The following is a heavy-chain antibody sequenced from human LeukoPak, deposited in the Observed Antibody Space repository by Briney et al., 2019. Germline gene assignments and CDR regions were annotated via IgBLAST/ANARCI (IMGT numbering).Heavy chain of an antibody. J-gene: IGHJ6*03. CDR3: ARGGSGVGSGSYWGLDYYYYYMDV. CDR2: IYTSGST. V-gene: IGHV4-4*07. Sequence: PSETLSLTCTVSGSSISSYYWSWIRQPAGKGLEWIGRIYTSGSTNYNPSLKSRVTMSVDTSKNQFSLKLSSVTTADTAVYYCARGGSGVGSGSYWGLDYYYYYMDVWGKGTTVTVSS. CDR1: GSSISSYY. D-gene: IGHD3-10*01.